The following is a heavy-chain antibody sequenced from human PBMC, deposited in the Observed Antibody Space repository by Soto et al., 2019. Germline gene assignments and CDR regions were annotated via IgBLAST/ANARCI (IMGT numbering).Heavy chain of an antibody. CDR3: ACGYCSSTSCQYYFDF. CDR2: INGGNGDT. Sequence: ASVKVSCKASGYTFTGYAIHWVRQAPGQRHEWMGWINGGNGDTKYSQKFQGRLTIARDTSASTAYMQLTSLRSEDTAVYHCACGYCSSTSCQYYFDFWGQGTLVTVSS. J-gene: IGHJ4*02. V-gene: IGHV1-3*01. CDR1: GYTFTGYA. D-gene: IGHD2-2*03.